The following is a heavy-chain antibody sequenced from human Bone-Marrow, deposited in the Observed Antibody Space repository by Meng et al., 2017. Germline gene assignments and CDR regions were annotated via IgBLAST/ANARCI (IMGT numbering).Heavy chain of an antibody. CDR1: GYTFTGYY. CDR3: ARMYSSSWYYYYYGMDV. D-gene: IGHD6-13*01. CDR2: INPNSGGT. V-gene: IGHV1-2*06. Sequence: QGQRVKSGAEVKKPGASVKVSCKASGYTFTGYYMHWVRQAPGQGLEWMGRINPNSGGTNYAQKFQGRVTMTRDTSISTAYMELSRLRSDDTAVYYCARMYSSSWYYYYYGMDVWGQGTTVTVSS. J-gene: IGHJ6*02.